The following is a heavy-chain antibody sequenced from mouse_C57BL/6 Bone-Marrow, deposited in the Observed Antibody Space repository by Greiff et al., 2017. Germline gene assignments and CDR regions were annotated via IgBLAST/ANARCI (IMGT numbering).Heavy chain of an antibody. Sequence: VQLQQSGAELVRPGTSVKVSCKASGYAFTNYLIEWVKQRPGQGLEWIGVINPGSGGTKYNEKFKGKATLTADKSSSTAYMQLSSLTSEDSAVYFCARREGTGTGPWFAYWGQGTLVTVSA. CDR1: GYAFTNYL. D-gene: IGHD4-1*01. CDR3: ARREGTGTGPWFAY. V-gene: IGHV1-54*01. J-gene: IGHJ3*01. CDR2: INPGSGGT.